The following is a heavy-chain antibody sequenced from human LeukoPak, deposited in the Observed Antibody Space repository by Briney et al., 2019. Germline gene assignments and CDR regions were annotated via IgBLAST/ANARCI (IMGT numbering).Heavy chain of an antibody. J-gene: IGHJ4*02. Sequence: PGGSLRLSCAASGFTFSSSVMHWVRQAPGKGLEWVALVSHDEKHDKQYPDSVKGRFTISRDNSKNTVYLQINTLSTEDSAMYYCAREGGYSSSLAYWGQGTLVTVSS. V-gene: IGHV3-30*04. CDR3: AREGGYSSSLAY. D-gene: IGHD6-13*01. CDR1: GFTFSSSV. CDR2: VSHDEKHDK.